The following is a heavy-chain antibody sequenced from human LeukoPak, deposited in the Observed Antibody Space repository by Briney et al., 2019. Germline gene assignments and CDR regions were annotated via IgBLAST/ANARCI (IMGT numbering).Heavy chain of an antibody. CDR1: GYTFTGYY. CDR2: INPNSGGT. CDR3: ARASRIVAVGTLDY. Sequence: ASVKVSGKASGYTFTGYYMHWVRQAPGQGLEWMGWINPNSGGTNYAQKFQGRVTMTRDTSISTAYMELRSLRSDDTAVYYCARASRIVAVGTLDYWGQGTLVTVSS. D-gene: IGHD6-13*01. V-gene: IGHV1-2*02. J-gene: IGHJ4*02.